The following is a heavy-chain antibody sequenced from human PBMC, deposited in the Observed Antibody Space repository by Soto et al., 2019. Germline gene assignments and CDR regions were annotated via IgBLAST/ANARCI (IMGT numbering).Heavy chain of an antibody. CDR2: IYHSGST. CDR1: GGSISSGGYS. D-gene: IGHD3-22*01. CDR3: AAQFDYDSSGYYGGYFQH. V-gene: IGHV4-30-2*01. J-gene: IGHJ1*01. Sequence: QLQLQESGSGLVKPSQTLSLTCAVSGGSISSGGYSWSWIRQPPGKGLEWIGYIYHSGSTYYNSSLKSRVTLSGDRAKNQISLKLSSVTAADTAVYYCAAQFDYDSSGYYGGYFQHWGQGTLVTVSS.